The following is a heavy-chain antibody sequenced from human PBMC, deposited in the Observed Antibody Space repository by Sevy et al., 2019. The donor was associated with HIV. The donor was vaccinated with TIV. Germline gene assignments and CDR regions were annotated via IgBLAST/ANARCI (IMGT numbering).Heavy chain of an antibody. Sequence: GGSLRLSCAASGFTFDDYAMHWVRQAPGKGLESVSGISWNSGSIGYADSVKGRFTISRDNAKNSLYLQMNSLRAEDTALYYCAKDVNVDIRWGMDVWGQGTTVTVSS. CDR2: ISWNSGSI. D-gene: IGHD2-2*03. CDR1: GFTFDDYA. CDR3: AKDVNVDIRWGMDV. V-gene: IGHV3-9*01. J-gene: IGHJ6*02.